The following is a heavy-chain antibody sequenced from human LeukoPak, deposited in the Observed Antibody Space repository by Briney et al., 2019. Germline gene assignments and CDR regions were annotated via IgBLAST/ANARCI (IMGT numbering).Heavy chain of an antibody. J-gene: IGHJ4*02. CDR2: IYTSGST. CDR1: GGSISSGSYY. D-gene: IGHD6-6*01. Sequence: SETLSLTCTVSGGSISSGSYYWSWIRQPAGKGLEWIGRIYTSGSTNYNPSLKSRVTISVDTSKNQFPLKLSSVTAADTAVYYCARDRGVYSSSLVDYWGQGTLVTVSS. CDR3: ARDRGVYSSSLVDY. V-gene: IGHV4-61*02.